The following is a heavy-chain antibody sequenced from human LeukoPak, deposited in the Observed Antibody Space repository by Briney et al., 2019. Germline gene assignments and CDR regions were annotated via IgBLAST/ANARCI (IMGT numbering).Heavy chain of an antibody. Sequence: GASVKVSCKASGYTFTSYGISWVRQAPGQGLEWMGIINPSGGSTSYAQKFQGRVTMTRDMSTSTVYMELSSLRSEDTAVYYCARDFDDSSGYYYVKGWFDPWGQGTLVTVSS. CDR2: INPSGGST. J-gene: IGHJ5*02. V-gene: IGHV1-46*01. CDR1: GYTFTSYG. CDR3: ARDFDDSSGYYYVKGWFDP. D-gene: IGHD3-22*01.